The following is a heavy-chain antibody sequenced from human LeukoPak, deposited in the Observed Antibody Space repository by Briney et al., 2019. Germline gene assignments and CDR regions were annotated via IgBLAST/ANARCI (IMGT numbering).Heavy chain of an antibody. J-gene: IGHJ3*02. D-gene: IGHD3-10*01. V-gene: IGHV4-59*12. CDR3: ARPGRDDAFDI. CDR2: IYYDGST. CDR1: GGSISTYY. Sequence: SETLSLTCTVSGGSISTYYWSWIRQSPGKGLEWIGYIYYDGSTNYNPSLKSRVTISADTSKNQFSLKLSSVTAAETAVYYCARPGRDDAFDIWGQGTMVTVSS.